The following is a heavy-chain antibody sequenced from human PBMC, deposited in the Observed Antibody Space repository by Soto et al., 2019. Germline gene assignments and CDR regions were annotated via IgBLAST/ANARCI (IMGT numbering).Heavy chain of an antibody. CDR3: ARVALGLPAAILVWFAP. CDR1: GYTFTSYA. V-gene: IGHV1-3*01. CDR2: INAGNGNT. Sequence: QVQLVQSGAEVKKPGASVKVSCKASGYTFTSYAMHWVREAPGQRLEWMGWINAGNGNTKYSKKCQGRVTITRDTSASPAHMEVSSLRSEDTAVYYCARVALGLPAAILVWFAPWGQGTLVTVSS. D-gene: IGHD2-2*01. J-gene: IGHJ5*02.